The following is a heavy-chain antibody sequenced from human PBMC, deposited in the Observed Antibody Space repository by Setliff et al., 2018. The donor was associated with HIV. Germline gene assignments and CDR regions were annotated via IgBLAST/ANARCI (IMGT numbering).Heavy chain of an antibody. CDR1: GDSISSYS. CDR3: ARRVLQDSTITSSNWFDS. D-gene: IGHD2-2*01. J-gene: IGHJ5*01. V-gene: IGHV4-4*09. Sequence: PSETLSLTCTVSGDSISSYSWNWIRQPPGRGLEWIGYVYASGETNYNPSLKSRVTMSTDTSRNQFSLKLSSVTAADTAVYYCARRVLQDSTITSSNWFDSWGQGTLVTVSS. CDR2: VYASGET.